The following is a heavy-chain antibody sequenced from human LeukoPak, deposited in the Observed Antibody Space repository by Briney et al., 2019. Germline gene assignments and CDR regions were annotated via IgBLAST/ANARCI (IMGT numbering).Heavy chain of an antibody. V-gene: IGHV4-59*01. CDR1: GGSISLYY. Sequence: PSETLSLTCTVSGGSISLYYWSWIRQPPGKGLEWIGYIYYSGSTNYNPSLKSRVTISVDTSKNQFSLKLSSVTAADTAVYYCARAAEVGDYYYYYMDVWGKGTTVTVSS. CDR2: IYYSGST. D-gene: IGHD3-16*01. J-gene: IGHJ6*03. CDR3: ARAAEVGDYYYYYMDV.